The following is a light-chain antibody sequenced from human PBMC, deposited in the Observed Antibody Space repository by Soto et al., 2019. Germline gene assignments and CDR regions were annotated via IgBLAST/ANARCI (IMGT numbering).Light chain of an antibody. CDR2: DAS. CDR1: QSISSY. V-gene: IGKV3-11*01. Sequence: EVVMTQSPASLSLSLGERATLSCRASQSISSYLAWYQQKPGQAPRLLIYDASNRATGIPARFSGSGSGTDFTLTISSLEPEDFAVYYCQQRVNWPPLTFGGGTKVEI. J-gene: IGKJ4*01. CDR3: QQRVNWPPLT.